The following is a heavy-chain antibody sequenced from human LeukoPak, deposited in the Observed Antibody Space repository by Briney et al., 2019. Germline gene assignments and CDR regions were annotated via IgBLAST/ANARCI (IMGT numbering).Heavy chain of an antibody. Sequence: GASLRLSCAASGFTFSSYAMSWVRQAPGKGLEWVSAITGSGGNTYYADSVKGRFTISRDNSKNTVFLQMNSLRAEDTAVYYCAKWGDYDVLTGYYVSDYWGQGTLVTVSS. J-gene: IGHJ4*02. CDR1: GFTFSSYA. CDR2: ITGSGGNT. V-gene: IGHV3-23*01. CDR3: AKWGDYDVLTGYYVSDY. D-gene: IGHD3-9*01.